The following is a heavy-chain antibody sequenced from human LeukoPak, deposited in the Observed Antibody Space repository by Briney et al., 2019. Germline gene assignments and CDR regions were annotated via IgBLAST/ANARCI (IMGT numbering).Heavy chain of an antibody. Sequence: NASETLSLTCTVSGGSISSGSYYWSWIRQPPGKRLEWIGYIYYSGSTNYKPSLKSRVTISVETSKNQFSLKLRSVTAADTAVYYCARVTGYMIEDYFDYWGQGTLVTVSS. CDR2: IYYSGST. CDR1: GGSISSGSYY. V-gene: IGHV4-61*01. J-gene: IGHJ4*02. CDR3: ARVTGYMIEDYFDY. D-gene: IGHD3-22*01.